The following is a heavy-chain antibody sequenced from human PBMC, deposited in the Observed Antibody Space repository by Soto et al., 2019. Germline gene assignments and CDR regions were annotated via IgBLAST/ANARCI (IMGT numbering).Heavy chain of an antibody. J-gene: IGHJ6*02. CDR1: GYTFTSYD. V-gene: IGHV1-8*01. CDR3: ARSSSWYEDYYYYYGMDV. Sequence: ASVKVSCKASGYTFTSYDINWVRQATGQGLEWMGWMNPNSGNTGYAQKFQGRVTMTRNTSISTAYMELSSLRSEDTAVYYCARSSSWYEDYYYYYGMDVWGQGTTVTSP. D-gene: IGHD6-13*01. CDR2: MNPNSGNT.